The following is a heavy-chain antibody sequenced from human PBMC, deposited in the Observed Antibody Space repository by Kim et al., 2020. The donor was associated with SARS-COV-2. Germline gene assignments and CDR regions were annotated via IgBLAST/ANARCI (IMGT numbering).Heavy chain of an antibody. CDR3: VRRAMDGTLDY. D-gene: IGHD1-1*01. CDR1: GDSVSSITGA. J-gene: IGHJ4*02. V-gene: IGHV6-1*01. CDR2: TYYRSKWFY. Sequence: SQTLSLTCAISGDSVSSITGAWTWVRQSPSRGLEWLGRTYYRSKWFYDYAVSVKSRITINPDTSKNQFSLHLNAVTPDDTAVYYCVRRAMDGTLDYWGQG.